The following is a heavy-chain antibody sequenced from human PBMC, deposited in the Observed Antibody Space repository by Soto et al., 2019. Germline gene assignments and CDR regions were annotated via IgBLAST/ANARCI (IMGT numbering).Heavy chain of an antibody. Sequence: PSETLSLTCAVSGGSISGSYYYWGWLRQSPGRGPEWIGSVFYTGFTSYNPSLESRVSVSVDTSKNQFSLKVSAVTATDTAVYYCASSQKGYNWNYFDHWGQGALVTVSS. V-gene: IGHV4-39*01. J-gene: IGHJ4*02. CDR2: VFYTGFT. CDR1: GGSISGSYYY. CDR3: ASSQKGYNWNYFDH. D-gene: IGHD1-20*01.